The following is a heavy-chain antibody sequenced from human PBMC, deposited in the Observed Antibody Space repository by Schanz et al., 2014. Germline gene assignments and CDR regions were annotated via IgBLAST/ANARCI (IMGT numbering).Heavy chain of an antibody. V-gene: IGHV3-30*04. CDR2: ISYDGRSK. CDR3: ASADYTNYFDY. Sequence: QVQLVDSGGGVVQPGRSLRLSCAASGFKFSIYAMHWVRQAPGKGLEWVAVISYDGRSKDYADSVKGRFTISRDNSKNTVFLQMNSLRGEDTAVYYCASADYTNYFDYWGQGTLVTVS. J-gene: IGHJ4*02. D-gene: IGHD4-4*01. CDR1: GFKFSIYA.